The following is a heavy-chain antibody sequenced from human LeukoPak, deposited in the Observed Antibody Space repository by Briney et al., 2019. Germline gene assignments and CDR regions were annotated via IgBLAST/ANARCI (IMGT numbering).Heavy chain of an antibody. CDR3: ASIVVVTGFFYY. Sequence: SETLSLTCTVSGGSISSSSYYWGWIRQPPGKGLEWIGSIYYSGSTYYNPSLKSRVTISVDTSKNQFSLKLSSVTAADTAVYYCASIVVVTGFFYYWGQGTLVTVSS. D-gene: IGHD2-21*02. CDR1: GGSISSSSYY. CDR2: IYYSGST. V-gene: IGHV4-39*01. J-gene: IGHJ4*02.